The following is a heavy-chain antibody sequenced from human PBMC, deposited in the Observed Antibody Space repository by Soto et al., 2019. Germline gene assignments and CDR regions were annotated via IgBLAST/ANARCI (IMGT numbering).Heavy chain of an antibody. CDR2: IYYSGST. Sequence: SETLSLTCTVSGGSISSYYCSWIRQPPEKGLEWIGYIYYSGSTNYNPSLKSRVTISVDTSTNQFSLKLSSVTAADTAVYYCAWSYSSYVFDWFDSRGQGTLVTVSS. CDR3: AWSYSSYVFDWFDS. D-gene: IGHD6-6*01. CDR1: GGSISSYY. V-gene: IGHV4-59*01. J-gene: IGHJ5*01.